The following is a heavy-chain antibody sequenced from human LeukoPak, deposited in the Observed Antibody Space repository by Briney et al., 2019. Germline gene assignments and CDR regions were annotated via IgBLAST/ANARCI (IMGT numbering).Heavy chain of an antibody. J-gene: IGHJ4*02. V-gene: IGHV4-31*03. CDR3: ARVADCSGGSCSFDY. CDR1: GGPISSGGYY. Sequence: SETLSLTCTVSGGPISSGGYYWSWIRQHPGKGLEWIGYIYYSGSTYYNPSLKSRVTISVDTSKNQFSLKLSSVTAADTAVYYCARVADCSGGSCSFDYWGQGTLVTVSS. CDR2: IYYSGST. D-gene: IGHD2-15*01.